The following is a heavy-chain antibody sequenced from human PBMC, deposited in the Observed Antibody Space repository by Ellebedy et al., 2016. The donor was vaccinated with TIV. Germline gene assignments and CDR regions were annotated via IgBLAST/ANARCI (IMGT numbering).Heavy chain of an antibody. J-gene: IGHJ3*02. CDR2: ISSEGYTK. CDR1: GFTFSSYG. D-gene: IGHD6-13*01. Sequence: GGSLRLXXAASGFTFSSYGMHWVRQAPGKGLEWVTVISSEGYTKFYADSVKGRFTISRDNSRNIVSLQMNSLRPDDTAVYFCAKDRRKTAGLDALDMWGRGTVVTVSS. CDR3: AKDRRKTAGLDALDM. V-gene: IGHV3-33*05.